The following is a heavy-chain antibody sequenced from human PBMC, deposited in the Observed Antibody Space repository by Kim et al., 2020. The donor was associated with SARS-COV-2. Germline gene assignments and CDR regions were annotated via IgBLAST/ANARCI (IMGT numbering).Heavy chain of an antibody. CDR3: AKDLYPGPAAAGPFDY. D-gene: IGHD6-13*01. CDR2: ISYDGSNK. Sequence: GGSLRPSCAASGFTFSSYGMHWVRQAPGKGLEWVAVISYDGSNKYYADSVKGRFTISRDNSKNTLYLQMNSLRAEDTAVYYCAKDLYPGPAAAGPFDYWGQGTLVTVSS. J-gene: IGHJ4*02. CDR1: GFTFSSYG. V-gene: IGHV3-30*18.